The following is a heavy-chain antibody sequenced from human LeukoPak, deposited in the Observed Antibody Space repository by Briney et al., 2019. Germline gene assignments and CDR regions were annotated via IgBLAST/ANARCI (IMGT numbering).Heavy chain of an antibody. CDR1: GGSFSGYY. CDR3: ARVLGKYCSSTSCHLDY. CDR2: INHSGST. V-gene: IGHV4-34*01. D-gene: IGHD2-2*01. Sequence: PSETLSLTCAVYGGSFSGYYWSWIRQPPGKGLEWIGEINHSGSTNYNPSLKSRVTISVDTSKNQFSLKLSSVTAADTAVYYCARVLGKYCSSTSCHLDYWGQGTLVTVSS. J-gene: IGHJ4*02.